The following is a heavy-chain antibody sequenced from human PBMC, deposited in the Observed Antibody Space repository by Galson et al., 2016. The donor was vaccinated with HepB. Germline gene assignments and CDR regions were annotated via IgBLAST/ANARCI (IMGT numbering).Heavy chain of an antibody. CDR1: GYTFSYHG. Sequence: SLRLSCAASGYTFSYHGMHWVRQAPGKGLEWVSIISYDGSKIFYADSVKGRFTISRDNSRNTLYLQMDSLRVEDTAIYYCAKAVVGTVTNWFDPWGHGTLVTVSS. D-gene: IGHD2-2*01. CDR3: AKAVVGTVTNWFDP. CDR2: ISYDGSKI. V-gene: IGHV3-30*18. J-gene: IGHJ5*02.